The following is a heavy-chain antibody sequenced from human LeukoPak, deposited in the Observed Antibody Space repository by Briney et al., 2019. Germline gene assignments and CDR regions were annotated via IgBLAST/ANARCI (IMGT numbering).Heavy chain of an antibody. D-gene: IGHD2-2*01. Sequence: GGSLRLSCAASGFTFSSYAMSWVRQAPGKGLEWVSAISGSGGSTYYADSVKGRFTISRDNSKNTLYLQMNSLRAEDTAVYYCAKAGSGRIVVVPAADGFDYWGQGTLVTVSS. J-gene: IGHJ4*02. V-gene: IGHV3-23*01. CDR2: ISGSGGST. CDR3: AKAGSGRIVVVPAADGFDY. CDR1: GFTFSSYA.